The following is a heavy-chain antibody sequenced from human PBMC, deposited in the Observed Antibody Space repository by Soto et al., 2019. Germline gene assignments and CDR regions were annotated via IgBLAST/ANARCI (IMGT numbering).Heavy chain of an antibody. D-gene: IGHD3-10*01. CDR1: GFTFSSYG. V-gene: IGHV3-21*01. Sequence: KPGGSLRLSCAASGFTFSSYGMNWVRQAPGRGPEWVASISGSSSFKWYTDSVKGRFTISRDNAKNSLYLQMSSLRADDTAVYYCARDLLSVRFGEFDPWGQGTLVTVSS. CDR2: ISGSSSFK. CDR3: ARDLLSVRFGEFDP. J-gene: IGHJ5*02.